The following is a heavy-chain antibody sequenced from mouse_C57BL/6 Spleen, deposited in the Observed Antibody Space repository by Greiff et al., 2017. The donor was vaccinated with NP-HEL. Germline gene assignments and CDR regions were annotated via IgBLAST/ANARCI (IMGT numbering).Heavy chain of an antibody. V-gene: IGHV5-4*01. Sequence: EVHLVESGGGLVKPGGSLKLSCAASGFTFSSYAMSWVRQTPEKRLEWVATISDGGSYTYYPDNVKGRFTISRDNAKNNLYLQMSHLKSEDTAMYYCARDRTVVARYFDYWGQGTTLTVSS. CDR1: GFTFSSYA. J-gene: IGHJ2*01. D-gene: IGHD1-1*01. CDR2: ISDGGSYT. CDR3: ARDRTVVARYFDY.